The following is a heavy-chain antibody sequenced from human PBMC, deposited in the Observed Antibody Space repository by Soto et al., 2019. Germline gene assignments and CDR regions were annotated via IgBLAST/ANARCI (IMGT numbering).Heavy chain of an antibody. V-gene: IGHV4-31*03. D-gene: IGHD5-12*01. Sequence: PSETLSLTCTVSGGSISSGGYYWSWIRQHPGKGLEWIGYIYYSGSTYYNPSLKSRVTISVDTSKNQFSLKLSSVTAADTAVYYCARVKGSITGHYYYGMDVWGQGTTVTVSS. CDR3: ARVKGSITGHYYYGMDV. CDR1: GGSISSGGYY. J-gene: IGHJ6*02. CDR2: IYYSGST.